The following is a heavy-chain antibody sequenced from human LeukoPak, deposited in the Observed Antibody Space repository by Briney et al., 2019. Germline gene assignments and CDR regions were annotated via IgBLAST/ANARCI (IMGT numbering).Heavy chain of an antibody. D-gene: IGHD3-10*01. Sequence: SETLSLTCTVSGGSISSSNWWSWVRQPPGKGLEWIGEIYHSGSINYNPSLKSRVTISVDKSKNQFSLKLSSVTAADTAVYYCARVGDEASNEINKKDLWFGEPRTGGDGFDIWGQGTIVTVSS. J-gene: IGHJ3*02. CDR1: GGSISSSNW. CDR2: IYHSGSI. CDR3: ARVGDEASNEINKKDLWFGEPRTGGDGFDI. V-gene: IGHV4-4*02.